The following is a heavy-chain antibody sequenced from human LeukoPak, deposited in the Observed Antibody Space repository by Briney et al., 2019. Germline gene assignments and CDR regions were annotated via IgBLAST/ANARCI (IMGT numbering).Heavy chain of an antibody. V-gene: IGHV1-2*06. D-gene: IGHD3-10*01. Sequence: ASVKVSCKASGYTFTDYYIHWVRQAPGQGLEWMGRTNPNSGGSNYAQKFQGRVTMTRDTSISTAYMELRRLTSDDTAVYFCARVRFGELAFDYWGQGTLVTVSS. CDR2: TNPNSGGS. CDR1: GYTFTDYY. CDR3: ARVRFGELAFDY. J-gene: IGHJ4*02.